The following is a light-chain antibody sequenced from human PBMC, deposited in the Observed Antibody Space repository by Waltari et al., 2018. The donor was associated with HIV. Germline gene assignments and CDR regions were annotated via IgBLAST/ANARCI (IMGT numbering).Light chain of an antibody. CDR1: QSVGSY. CDR2: DAS. V-gene: IGKV3-11*01. J-gene: IGKJ5*01. CDR3: QHRSNWPPVA. Sequence: EIVLTQSPATLSLSPGEGATLSCRASQSVGSYLGWYQQKPGQAPRLLIYDASNRATGIPARFSGSGSGTDFTLTINSLEPEDFAVYYCQHRSNWPPVAFGQGTRLEIK.